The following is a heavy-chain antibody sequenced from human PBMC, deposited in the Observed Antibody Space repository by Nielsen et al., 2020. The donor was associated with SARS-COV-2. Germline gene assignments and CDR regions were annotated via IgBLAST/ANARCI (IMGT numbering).Heavy chain of an antibody. V-gene: IGHV3-7*01. Sequence: GGSLRLSCAASGFSFSSHWMSWVRQVPGKGLEWVADIDPDGSDKVYVDSVKGRFTISRDNAKKSMSLQMNNLRVEDTAAYYCARDWSRAFDVWGQGTMVTVSS. CDR3: ARDWSRAFDV. CDR1: GFSFSSHW. D-gene: IGHD2-8*02. J-gene: IGHJ3*01. CDR2: IDPDGSDK.